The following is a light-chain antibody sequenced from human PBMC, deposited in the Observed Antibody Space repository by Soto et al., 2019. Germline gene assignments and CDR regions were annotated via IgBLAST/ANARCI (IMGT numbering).Light chain of an antibody. CDR2: DAS. CDR3: QQRSNWPST. V-gene: IGKV3-11*01. J-gene: IGKJ4*01. CDR1: QSVSSY. Sequence: EIVLTQSPATLSLSPGERAALSCRASQSVSSYLAWYQQKPGQAPRLLIYDASKRAPVNPARFTGSGSGTDFTLTISSLEPEDFAVYFGQQRSNWPSTFGGGTKVEI.